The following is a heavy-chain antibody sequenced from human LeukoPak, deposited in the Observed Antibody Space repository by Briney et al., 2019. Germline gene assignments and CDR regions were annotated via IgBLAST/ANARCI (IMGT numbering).Heavy chain of an antibody. Sequence: GGSLRLSCAASGFTFSSYAMSWVRQAPGKGLEWVSAISGSGGSTYYADSVKGRFTISRDNSKNTLYLQMNSLRAEDTAVYYCAKDTGSYYALNWFVPWGQGTLVTVSS. J-gene: IGHJ5*02. CDR1: GFTFSSYA. CDR3: AKDTGSYYALNWFVP. D-gene: IGHD1-26*01. V-gene: IGHV3-23*01. CDR2: ISGSGGST.